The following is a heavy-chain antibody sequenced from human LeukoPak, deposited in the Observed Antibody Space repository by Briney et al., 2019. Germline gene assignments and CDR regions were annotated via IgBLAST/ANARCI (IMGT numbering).Heavy chain of an antibody. V-gene: IGHV3-23*01. CDR3: AKRSSSGWYGFFDY. D-gene: IGHD6-19*01. CDR1: GFTFSSYA. J-gene: IGHJ4*02. CDR2: ISGSGGNT. Sequence: GGSLILSCAASGFTFSSYAMSWVRQAPEKGLEWVSGISGSGGNTYYADSVKGRFTISRDNSKNTLYLQMNSLRAEDTAVYYCAKRSSSGWYGFFDYWGQGTLVTVSS.